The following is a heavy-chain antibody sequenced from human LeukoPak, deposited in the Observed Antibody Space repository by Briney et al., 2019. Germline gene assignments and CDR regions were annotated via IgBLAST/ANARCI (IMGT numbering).Heavy chain of an antibody. CDR3: ARFSSSSSYFDY. CDR1: GGSISSSSYY. J-gene: IGHJ4*02. Sequence: PSETLSLTCTVSGGSISSSSYYWGWIRQPPGKGLEWIGSIYYSGSTYYNPSLKSRVTISVDTSKNQFSLKPSSVTAADTAVYYCARFSSSSSYFDYWGQGTLVTVSS. D-gene: IGHD6-13*01. CDR2: IYYSGST. V-gene: IGHV4-39*01.